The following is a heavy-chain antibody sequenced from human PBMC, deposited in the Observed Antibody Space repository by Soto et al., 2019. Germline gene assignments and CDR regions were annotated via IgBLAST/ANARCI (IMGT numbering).Heavy chain of an antibody. D-gene: IGHD2-15*01. Sequence: EVQLVESGGGLVQPGGSLRLSRAASGFTFSNYDMHWVRQVTGKGLEWVSTIGTAGDTYYPGSVKGRFTISRENAKNSLYLQMNSLRAEDTAVYYCARGRLISLYYFDYWGQGTLVTVSS. V-gene: IGHV3-13*01. CDR2: IGTAGDT. CDR1: GFTFSNYD. CDR3: ARGRLISLYYFDY. J-gene: IGHJ4*02.